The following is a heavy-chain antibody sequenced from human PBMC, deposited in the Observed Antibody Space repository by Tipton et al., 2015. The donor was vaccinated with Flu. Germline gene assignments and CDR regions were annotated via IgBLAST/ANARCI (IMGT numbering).Heavy chain of an antibody. Sequence: TLSLTCTVSSGSIRSTNYFCAWIRQPPGKRLELIGSIYPSGTTYYNPSLKSRVTISVDTSKSQFSLKLRSVTAADTAVYYCARLSYYDVDLKNFYFDYWGQGALSPSPQ. CDR2: IYPSGTT. V-gene: IGHV4-39*01. J-gene: IGHJ4*02. CDR3: ARLSYYDVDLKNFYFDY. CDR1: SGSIRSTNYF. D-gene: IGHD3-10*02.